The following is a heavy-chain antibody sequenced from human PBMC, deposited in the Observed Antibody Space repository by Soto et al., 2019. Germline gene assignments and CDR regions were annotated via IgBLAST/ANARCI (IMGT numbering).Heavy chain of an antibody. CDR2: IIPIFGTA. Sequence: QVQLVQSGAEVKKPGSSVKVSCKASGGTFSSYAISWVRQAPGQGLEWMGGIIPIFGTANYAQKFQGRVTITADESTSPAYMELSSLRSEDTAVYYCAGEGGLSYYGSGSAYEFNYYYGMDVWGQGTTVTVSS. CDR3: AGEGGLSYYGSGSAYEFNYYYGMDV. CDR1: GGTFSSYA. D-gene: IGHD3-10*01. J-gene: IGHJ6*02. V-gene: IGHV1-69*12.